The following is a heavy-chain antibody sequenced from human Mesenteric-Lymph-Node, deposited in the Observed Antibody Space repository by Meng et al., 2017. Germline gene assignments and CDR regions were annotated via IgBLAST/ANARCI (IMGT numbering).Heavy chain of an antibody. CDR2: IRSKANSYAT. J-gene: IGHJ6*02. V-gene: IGHV3-73*01. CDR3: AKVRGLTGVTPKHYYYYYGMDV. D-gene: IGHD3-9*01. CDR1: GFTFSDSA. Sequence: GGSLRLSCAASGFTFSDSAMHWVRQASGKGLEWVGRIRSKANSYATAYAASVKGRFTISRDDSKNTAYLQMNSLKTEDTAVYYCAKVRGLTGVTPKHYYYYYGMDVWGQGTTVTVSS.